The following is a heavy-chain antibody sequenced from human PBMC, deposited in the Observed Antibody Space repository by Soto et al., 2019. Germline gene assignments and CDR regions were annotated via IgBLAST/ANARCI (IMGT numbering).Heavy chain of an antibody. CDR2: ITGSGSGSGINT. Sequence: PGGSLRLSCAASGFTFSTYAMSWVRQAPGKGLEWVSSITGSGSGSGINTYYADSVKGRFTISRDNSKNTLSLQMHSLRVDDTAVYYCAKSRAVADAFDFWGQGTMVTVSS. V-gene: IGHV3-23*01. CDR3: AKSRAVADAFDF. CDR1: GFTFSTYA. J-gene: IGHJ3*01. D-gene: IGHD6-19*01.